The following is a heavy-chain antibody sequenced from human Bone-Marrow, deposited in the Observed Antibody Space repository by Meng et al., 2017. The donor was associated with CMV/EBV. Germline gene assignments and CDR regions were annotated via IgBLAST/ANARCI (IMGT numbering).Heavy chain of an antibody. V-gene: IGHV1-2*02. J-gene: IGHJ4*02. CDR1: GYTFAGYF. CDR3: ARDLCGSGSYCFYY. Sequence: ASVKVSCKASGYTFAGYFIHWVRQAPGQGLEWMGWINPTSGDTNSAQKFQGRVTMTRDTSISTAYMELSSLRSDDTAVYYCARDLCGSGSYCFYYWGQGTLVTVSS. CDR2: INPTSGDT. D-gene: IGHD3-10*01.